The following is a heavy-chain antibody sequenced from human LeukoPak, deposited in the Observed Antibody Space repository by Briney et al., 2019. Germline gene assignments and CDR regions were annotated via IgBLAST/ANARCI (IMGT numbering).Heavy chain of an antibody. D-gene: IGHD4-17*01. CDR1: GFTFSDYG. CDR2: IAGSGGNT. Sequence: PGGSLRLSCAGSGFTFSDYGTNWVRQAPGKGLEGVSTIAGSGGNTNYADSVKGRFTISRDNSKNTLSLTMNSLRADDTAVYYCVKGRLFGDYIFDFWGQGTLVTVSS. V-gene: IGHV3-23*01. J-gene: IGHJ4*02. CDR3: VKGRLFGDYIFDF.